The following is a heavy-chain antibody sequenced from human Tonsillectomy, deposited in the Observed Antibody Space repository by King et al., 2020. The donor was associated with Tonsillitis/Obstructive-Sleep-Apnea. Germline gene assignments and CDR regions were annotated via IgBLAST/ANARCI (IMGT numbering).Heavy chain of an antibody. D-gene: IGHD5-18*01. CDR1: GFTVSRNY. Sequence: VQLVESGGGLVQPGGSLRISCAASGFTVSRNYMSLVRQAPGKGIEWVSVIYSGGSTYYADSVKGRFTIYRDNSKNTLYLQMNSLRAEDTAVYYCARGLWIQLWHPFDPWGQGTLVTVSS. CDR2: IYSGGST. V-gene: IGHV3-66*01. J-gene: IGHJ5*02. CDR3: ARGLWIQLWHPFDP.